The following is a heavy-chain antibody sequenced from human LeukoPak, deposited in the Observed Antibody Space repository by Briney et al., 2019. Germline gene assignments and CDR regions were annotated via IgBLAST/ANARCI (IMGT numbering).Heavy chain of an antibody. V-gene: IGHV1-2*02. J-gene: IGHJ5*02. CDR1: GYTFIGYY. D-gene: IGHD2-8*01. CDR3: ARDQVSLDP. Sequence: AAVKVSCKASGYTFIGYYIHWVRQAPGEGLEWMGWINPNSSGTKYAERFQGRVPMPRDTSISTAYMELSRLTPDDTAVYYCARDQVSLDPWGQGTLVTVSS. CDR2: INPNSSGT.